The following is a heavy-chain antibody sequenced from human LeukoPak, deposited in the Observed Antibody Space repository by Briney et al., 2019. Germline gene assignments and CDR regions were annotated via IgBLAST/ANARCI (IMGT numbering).Heavy chain of an antibody. Sequence: GASVKVSCKASGYTFTKYSITWVRQAPGQGLEWMGWISAYNGDTRHAQNLQGRVTMTTDTPTSTAYMELRSLRSDDTAVYYCASDQLTGTGTDAFDIWGQGTMVTVSS. J-gene: IGHJ3*02. CDR1: GYTFTKYS. D-gene: IGHD1-7*01. V-gene: IGHV1-18*01. CDR2: ISAYNGDT. CDR3: ASDQLTGTGTDAFDI.